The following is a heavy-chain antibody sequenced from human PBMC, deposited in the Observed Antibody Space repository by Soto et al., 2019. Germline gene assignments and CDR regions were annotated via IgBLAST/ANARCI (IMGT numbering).Heavy chain of an antibody. V-gene: IGHV3-66*01. CDR1: GLTVSTNP. Sequence: EVQLVESGGGLVQPGGSLRLSCAASGLTVSTNPMSWIRQAPGKGLEWVSVIYTGGGTHYADSVTGRFTISRDNSKNTVNLQMSSLRPEDTAVYYCARDGSGHWGQGTLVTVSS. CDR3: ARDGSGH. J-gene: IGHJ4*02. CDR2: IYTGGGT.